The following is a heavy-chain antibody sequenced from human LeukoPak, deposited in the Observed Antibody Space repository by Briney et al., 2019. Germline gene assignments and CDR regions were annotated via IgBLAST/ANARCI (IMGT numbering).Heavy chain of an antibody. J-gene: IGHJ4*02. CDR1: GGSISIYY. CDR3: ARENPSGYYNRPIDY. D-gene: IGHD3-22*01. CDR2: IYYSGSI. V-gene: IGHV4-59*01. Sequence: SETLSLTCTVSGGSISIYYWSWIRQPPGKGLEWIGDIYYSGSIKYNPSLKSRVTMSVDTSKNQFSLKLSSVTAADTAIYYCARENPSGYYNRPIDYWGQGTLVTVSS.